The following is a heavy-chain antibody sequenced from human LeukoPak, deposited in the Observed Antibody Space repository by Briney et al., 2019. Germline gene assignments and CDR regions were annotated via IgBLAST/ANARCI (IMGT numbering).Heavy chain of an antibody. D-gene: IGHD2-21*01. V-gene: IGHV1-69*17. Sequence: ISXXRQAPGXGGEWMGRIIPIFGIANYAQKFQGRVTITADKTTSTAYMELSSLRSEDTAVYYCARGREIVIWGQGTLVTVSS. CDR2: IIPIFGIA. J-gene: IGHJ4*02. CDR3: ARGREIVI.